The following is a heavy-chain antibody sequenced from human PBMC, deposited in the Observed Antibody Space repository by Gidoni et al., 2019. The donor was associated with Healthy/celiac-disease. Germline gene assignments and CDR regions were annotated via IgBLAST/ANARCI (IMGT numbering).Heavy chain of an antibody. Sequence: EVHLVESGGGVVQPGGSLRLSCAASGFTFSRYWMHWVRQAPGKGLVWVSRINSDGSSTSYADSVKGRFTISRDNAKNTLYLQMNSLRAEDTAVYYCAREDYDFWSGYYFDYWGQGTLVTVSS. CDR2: INSDGSST. D-gene: IGHD3-3*01. V-gene: IGHV3-74*01. J-gene: IGHJ4*02. CDR3: AREDYDFWSGYYFDY. CDR1: GFTFSRYW.